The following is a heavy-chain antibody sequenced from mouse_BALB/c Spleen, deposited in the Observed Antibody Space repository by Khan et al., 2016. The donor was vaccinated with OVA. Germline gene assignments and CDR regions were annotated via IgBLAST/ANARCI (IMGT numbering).Heavy chain of an antibody. J-gene: IGHJ2*01. CDR3: ARRGLRWDCDY. CDR1: GYTFINYW. D-gene: IGHD1-1*01. Sequence: VQLQQSGAELAKPGASVKMSCKASGYTFINYWILWVKQRPGQGLEWIGYINPSTGYTEYNPNFKDKATLTEDKSSSTAYMQLSSLTSEDSAVYYCARRGLRWDCDYWGQGTTLTVSS. V-gene: IGHV1-7*01. CDR2: INPSTGYT.